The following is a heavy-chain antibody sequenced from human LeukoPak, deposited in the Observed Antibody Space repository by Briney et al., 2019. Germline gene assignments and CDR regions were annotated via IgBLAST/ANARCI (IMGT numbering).Heavy chain of an antibody. CDR2: IEQDGSEK. CDR3: ARGGEMATITDYFDY. D-gene: IGHD5-24*01. Sequence: GGSLRLSCAASGFTFSSYWMSWVRQAPGKGLEWVANIEQDGSEKYYVDSVKGRFTISRDNAKNSLYLQMNSLRAEDTAVYYCARGGEMATITDYFDYWGQGTLVTVSS. J-gene: IGHJ4*02. V-gene: IGHV3-7*01. CDR1: GFTFSSYW.